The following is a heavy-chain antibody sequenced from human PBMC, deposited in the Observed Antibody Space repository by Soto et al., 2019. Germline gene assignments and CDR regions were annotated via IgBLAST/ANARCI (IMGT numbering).Heavy chain of an antibody. CDR2: ISYDGSNK. J-gene: IGHJ3*02. Sequence: PGGSLRLSCAASGFTFSSYAMHWVRQAPGKGLEWVAVISYDGSNKYYADSVKGRFTISRDNSKNTLYLQMNSLRAEDTAVYYCARESQKYYDMLTGYYRTNAFDIWGQGTMVTVSS. D-gene: IGHD3-9*01. CDR3: ARESQKYYDMLTGYYRTNAFDI. CDR1: GFTFSSYA. V-gene: IGHV3-30-3*01.